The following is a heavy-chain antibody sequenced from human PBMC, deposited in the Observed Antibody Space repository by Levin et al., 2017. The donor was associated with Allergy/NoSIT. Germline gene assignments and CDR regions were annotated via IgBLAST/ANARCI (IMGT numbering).Heavy chain of an antibody. Sequence: KSGGSLRLSCAASGFTFSSYSMNWVRQAPGKGLEWVSSISSSSSYIYYADSVKGRFTISRDNAKNSLYLQMNSLRAEDTAVYYCARGLPYDSSGYYGQETDGLNDYWGQGTLVTVSS. V-gene: IGHV3-21*01. CDR2: ISSSSSYI. CDR1: GFTFSSYS. CDR3: ARGLPYDSSGYYGQETDGLNDY. D-gene: IGHD3-22*01. J-gene: IGHJ4*02.